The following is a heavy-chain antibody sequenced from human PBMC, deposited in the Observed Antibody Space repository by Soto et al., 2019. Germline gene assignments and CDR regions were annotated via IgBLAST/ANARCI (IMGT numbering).Heavy chain of an antibody. Sequence: PSETLSLTCTVSGGSMIAYYWHCMRQPPWKGLQWIVYTYYSGRTTYNPSLKSRVTISVDSSKNQFSLKLDSVTPADTAVYYCARVRGTAGKRYFDYWGPGTLVNVSS. D-gene: IGHD6-13*01. J-gene: IGHJ4*02. CDR3: ARVRGTAGKRYFDY. CDR2: TYYSGRT. CDR1: GGSMIAYY. V-gene: IGHV4-59*01.